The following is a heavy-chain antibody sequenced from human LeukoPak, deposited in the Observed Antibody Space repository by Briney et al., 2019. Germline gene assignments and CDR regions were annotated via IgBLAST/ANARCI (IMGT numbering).Heavy chain of an antibody. CDR2: MNPNSGET. J-gene: IGHJ5*02. D-gene: IGHD7-27*01. Sequence: GASVKVSCKTSGYTFSSYDINWVRQATGQGLEWMGWMNPNSGETGFAQNFQGRVTLTKNTSITTAYMELSSLRSEDMAVYYCARGDPWGFDPWGQGTLVTVSS. CDR1: GYTFSSYD. CDR3: ARGDPWGFDP. V-gene: IGHV1-8*01.